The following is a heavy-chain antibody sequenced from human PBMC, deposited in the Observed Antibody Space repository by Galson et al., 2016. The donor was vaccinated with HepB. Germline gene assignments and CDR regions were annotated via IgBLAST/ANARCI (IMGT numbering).Heavy chain of an antibody. J-gene: IGHJ4*02. V-gene: IGHV3-9*01. Sequence: SLRLSCAASGFTLDDYAMHWVRQAPGKGLQWVSGINWNSATIGYAESVKSRFTISRDNAKNSLYLQMNSLRAEDTAFYYCAKGRGCSSVDLDYWGQGTLVTVSS. CDR1: GFTLDDYA. D-gene: IGHD3-10*01. CDR3: AKGRGCSSVDLDY. CDR2: INWNSATI.